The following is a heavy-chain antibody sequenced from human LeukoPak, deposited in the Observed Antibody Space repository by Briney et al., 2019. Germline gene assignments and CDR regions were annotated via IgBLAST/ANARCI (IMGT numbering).Heavy chain of an antibody. CDR1: GFTFSSYW. D-gene: IGHD4-23*01. CDR2: IKQDGSEK. CDR3: AVTTVVPLRPFGY. J-gene: IGHJ4*02. Sequence: QSGGSLRLSCAASGFTFSSYWMSWVRQAPGKGLEWVANIKQDGSEKYYVDSVKGRFTISRDNAKNSLYLQMNSLRAEDTAVYYCAVTTVVPLRPFGYWGQGTLVTVSS. V-gene: IGHV3-7*01.